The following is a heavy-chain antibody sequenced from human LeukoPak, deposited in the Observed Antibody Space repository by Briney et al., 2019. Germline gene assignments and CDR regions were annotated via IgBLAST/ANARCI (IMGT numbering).Heavy chain of an antibody. CDR2: ISSSSSYI. D-gene: IGHD6-19*01. J-gene: IGHJ6*02. CDR1: GFTFSTYS. Sequence: GGSLRLSCAASGFTFSTYSMNWVRQAAGKGLEWVSSISSSSSYIYYADSVKGRFTISRDNAKNSLYLQMNSLRVEDTAVYYCARDHALYSSGWYGYYGMDVWGQGTTVAVSS. V-gene: IGHV3-21*01. CDR3: ARDHALYSSGWYGYYGMDV.